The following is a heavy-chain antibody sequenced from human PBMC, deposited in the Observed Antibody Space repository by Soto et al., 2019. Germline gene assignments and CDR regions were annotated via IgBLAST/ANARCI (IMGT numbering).Heavy chain of an antibody. Sequence: GASVKVSCKASGGTFSSYTISWVRQAPGQGLEWMGRIIPILGIANYAQKFQGRVTITADNSKNTLYLQMNSLRVEDTAVYYCTKPRSSLQWPPFDPWGHGTLVTVSS. J-gene: IGHJ5*02. CDR3: TKPRSSLQWPPFDP. CDR1: GGTFSSYT. CDR2: IIPILGIA. V-gene: IGHV1-69*02. D-gene: IGHD6-19*01.